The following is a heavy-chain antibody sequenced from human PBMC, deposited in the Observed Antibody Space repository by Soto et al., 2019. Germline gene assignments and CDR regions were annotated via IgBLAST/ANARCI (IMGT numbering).Heavy chain of an antibody. V-gene: IGHV3-23*01. Sequence: GGSLRLSCAASGFTFSSYAMSWVRQAPGKGLEWVSAISGSGGSTYYADSVKGRFTISRDNSKNTLYLQMNSLRAEDTAVYYCAKGGSHDFWSGHTYYYYGMDVWGQGTTVTVSS. D-gene: IGHD3-3*01. CDR1: GFTFSSYA. J-gene: IGHJ6*02. CDR3: AKGGSHDFWSGHTYYYYGMDV. CDR2: ISGSGGST.